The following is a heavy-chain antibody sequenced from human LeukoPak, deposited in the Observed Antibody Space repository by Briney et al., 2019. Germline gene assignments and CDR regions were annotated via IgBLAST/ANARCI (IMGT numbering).Heavy chain of an antibody. V-gene: IGHV3-33*01. CDR1: GFTFSSYG. CDR3: ARSVGYCSGGSCPAYGMDV. J-gene: IGHJ6*02. CDR2: IWYDGSNK. Sequence: PGGSVRLSCAASGFTFSSYGMHWVRQAPGKGLEWVAVIWYDGSNKYYADSVKGSFNISRDNSKNTLYLQMNSLRAEDTAVYYCARSVGYCSGGSCPAYGMDVWGQATTATVSS. D-gene: IGHD2-15*01.